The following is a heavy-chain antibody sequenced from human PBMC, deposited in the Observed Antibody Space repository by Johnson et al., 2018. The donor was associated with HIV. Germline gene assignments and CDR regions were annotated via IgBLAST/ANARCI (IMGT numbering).Heavy chain of an antibody. CDR1: GFNVISNY. J-gene: IGHJ3*02. CDR3: ARDRGYLDAFDI. CDR2: IYTGGRT. Sequence: VQLVESGGGLIKRGGSLRLSCAASGFNVISNYMSWVRQAPGKGLEWVSLIYTGGRTYYADSVKGRFTISRDNSKNTLYLQMNSLRAEDTAVFYCARDRGYLDAFDIWGQGTMVTVSS. D-gene: IGHD1-26*01. V-gene: IGHV3-66*03.